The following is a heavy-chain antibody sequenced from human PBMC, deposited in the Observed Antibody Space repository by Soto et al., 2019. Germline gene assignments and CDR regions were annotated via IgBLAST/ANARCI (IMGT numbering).Heavy chain of an antibody. Sequence: SETLSLTCTVSGGSISSGDYYWSWIRQPPGKGLEWIGYIYYSGSTFYNPSLKNRVTISLDTSKIQFSLKLSSVTAADTAVYYRFREGGDNWFDPWGQGALVTVSS. CDR2: IYYSGST. CDR1: GGSISSGDYY. V-gene: IGHV4-30-4*01. D-gene: IGHD3-16*01. J-gene: IGHJ5*02. CDR3: FREGGDNWFDP.